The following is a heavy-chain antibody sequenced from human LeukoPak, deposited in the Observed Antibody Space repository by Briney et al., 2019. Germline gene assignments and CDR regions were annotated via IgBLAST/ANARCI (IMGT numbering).Heavy chain of an antibody. V-gene: IGHV3-30-3*01. CDR2: ISYDGSNK. CDR1: GFTFSSYA. D-gene: IGHD4-17*01. J-gene: IGHJ4*02. Sequence: QAGGSLRLSCAASGFTFSSYAMHWVRQAPGKGLEWVAVISYDGSNKYYADSVKGRFTISRDNSKNTLYLQMNSLRAEDTAVYHCARAGGRTTVTSPLVDYWGQGTLVTVSS. CDR3: ARAGGRTTVTSPLVDY.